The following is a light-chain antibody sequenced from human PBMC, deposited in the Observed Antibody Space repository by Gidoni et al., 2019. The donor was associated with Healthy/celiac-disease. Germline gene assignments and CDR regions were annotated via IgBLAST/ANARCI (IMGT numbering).Light chain of an antibody. CDR1: QSISSD. CDR2: AAS. J-gene: IGKJ4*01. Sequence: DIQMTQSPSSLSASVGDRVTSTCRASQSISSDLHWYQQKPGKAPKLLIYAASSLQSGVPSRFSGSGSGTDFTLTIRSLQPEYFATYYCQQSYSTPPLTFXGXTKVEIK. CDR3: QQSYSTPPLT. V-gene: IGKV1-39*01.